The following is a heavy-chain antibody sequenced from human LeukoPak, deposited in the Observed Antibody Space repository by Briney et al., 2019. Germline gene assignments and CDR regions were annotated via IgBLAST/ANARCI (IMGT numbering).Heavy chain of an antibody. CDR2: IIPIFGTA. D-gene: IGHD1-26*01. V-gene: IGHV1-69*06. Sequence: ASVKVSCKASGGTFSSYAISWVRQAPGQGLEWMGGIIPIFGTANYAQKFQGRVTITADKSTSTAYMELSSLRSEDTAVYYCARTLSISGSSRDDAFDIWGQGTMVTVSS. CDR3: ARTLSISGSSRDDAFDI. J-gene: IGHJ3*02. CDR1: GGTFSSYA.